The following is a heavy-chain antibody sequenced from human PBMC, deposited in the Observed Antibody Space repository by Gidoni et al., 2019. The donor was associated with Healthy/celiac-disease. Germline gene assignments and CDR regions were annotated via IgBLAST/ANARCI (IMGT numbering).Heavy chain of an antibody. CDR3: ARDRSYGDYVPYNWFDP. J-gene: IGHJ5*02. CDR2: IWYDGSNK. V-gene: IGHV3-33*01. D-gene: IGHD4-17*01. CDR1: GFTFSSYG. Sequence: QVQLVESGGGVVQPGRSLRLSCAASGFTFSSYGMHWVRQAPGKGLEWVAVIWYDGSNKYYADSVKGRFTISRDNSKNTLYLQMNSLRAEDTAVYYCARDRSYGDYVPYNWFDPWGQGTLVTVSS.